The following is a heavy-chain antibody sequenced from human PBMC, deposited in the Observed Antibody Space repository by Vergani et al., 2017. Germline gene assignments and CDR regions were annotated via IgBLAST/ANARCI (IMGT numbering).Heavy chain of an antibody. Sequence: QVQLQQWGAGLLKPSETLSLTCAVYGGSFSGYYWSWIRQHPGKGLEWIGYIYYSGSTYYNPSLKSRVTISVDTSKNQFSLKLSSVTAADTAVYYCARAGLAAAGPPPFDYWGQGTLVTVSS. V-gene: IGHV4-34*01. CDR3: ARAGLAAAGPPPFDY. J-gene: IGHJ4*02. CDR2: IYYSGST. CDR1: GGSFSGYY. D-gene: IGHD6-13*01.